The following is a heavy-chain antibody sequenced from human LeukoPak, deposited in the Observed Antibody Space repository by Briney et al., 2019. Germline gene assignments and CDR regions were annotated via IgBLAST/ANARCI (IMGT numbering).Heavy chain of an antibody. V-gene: IGHV4-59*01. CDR1: GGSISSYY. Sequence: SETLSLTCTVSGGSISSYYWSWIRQPPGKGLEWIGYIYYSGSTNYNPSLKSRVTISVDTSKNQFSLKLSSVTAADTAVYYCAREAVVDIAMLFDYWGQGTLVTVSS. D-gene: IGHD5-18*01. CDR3: AREAVVDIAMLFDY. J-gene: IGHJ4*02. CDR2: IYYSGST.